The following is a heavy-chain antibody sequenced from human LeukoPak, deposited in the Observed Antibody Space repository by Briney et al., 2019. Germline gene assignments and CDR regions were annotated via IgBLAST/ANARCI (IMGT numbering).Heavy chain of an antibody. CDR3: ARSAGYDSTPDY. J-gene: IGHJ4*02. CDR1: GFSLSTRGMW. D-gene: IGHD5-12*01. V-gene: IGHV2-70*20. Sequence: SGPTLVKPTQPLTLTCTFSGFSLSTRGMWVSWVRQPPGKALERLALIHWDGDEYYSTSLKTRLTISKDTSKNQVVLTMTNIDPVDTATYYCARSAGYDSTPDYWGQGTLVTVSS. CDR2: IHWDGDE.